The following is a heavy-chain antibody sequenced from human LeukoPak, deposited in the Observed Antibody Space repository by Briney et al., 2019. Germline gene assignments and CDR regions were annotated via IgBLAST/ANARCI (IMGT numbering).Heavy chain of an antibody. CDR1: GYTFTSYD. J-gene: IGHJ4*02. CDR3: ARDRVAGIEGYFDY. D-gene: IGHD6-19*01. V-gene: IGHV1-8*01. CDR2: MNPNSGNT. Sequence: ASVKVSCKASGYTFTSYDINWVRQATGQGLEWMGWMNPNSGNTGYAQKLQGRVTMTTDTSTSTAYMELRSLRSDDTAVYYCARDRVAGIEGYFDYWGQGTLVTVSS.